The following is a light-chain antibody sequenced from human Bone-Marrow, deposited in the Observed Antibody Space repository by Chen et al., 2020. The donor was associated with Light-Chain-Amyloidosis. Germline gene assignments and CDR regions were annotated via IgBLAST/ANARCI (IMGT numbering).Light chain of an antibody. CDR2: DDS. CDR1: NIGSTS. J-gene: IGLJ3*02. CDR3: QVWDRSSDRPV. V-gene: IGLV3-21*02. Sequence: SHVLTQPSSVSVAPGQQATIACGGNNIGSTSVHWYQQTPGQAPLLVVYDDSDRTSGIPERLSGSNSGNTATLTISRVEAGDEADYYCQVWDRSSDRPVFGGGTKLTVL.